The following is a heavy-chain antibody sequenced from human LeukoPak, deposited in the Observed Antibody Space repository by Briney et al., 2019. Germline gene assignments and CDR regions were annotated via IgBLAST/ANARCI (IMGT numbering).Heavy chain of an antibody. CDR2: IFSSGYT. CDR1: GDSISSYY. J-gene: IGHJ5*02. D-gene: IGHD2-2*01. Sequence: SETLSLTCTVSGDSISSYYWSWIRQPAGKGLEWIGRIFSSGYTNYNPSLKSRVRMSVDTSKNQFSLRLSSVTAADTAVYYCARMVSDCSDTRRSDTFDPWGQGTLVTVSS. CDR3: ARMVSDCSDTRRSDTFDP. V-gene: IGHV4-4*07.